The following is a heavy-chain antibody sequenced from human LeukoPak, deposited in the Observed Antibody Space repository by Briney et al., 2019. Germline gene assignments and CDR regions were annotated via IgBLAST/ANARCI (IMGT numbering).Heavy chain of an antibody. CDR1: GFTFSSFA. V-gene: IGHV3-23*01. Sequence: GGSLRLSCAVSGFTFSSFAMSWVRQAPGKGLEWVSVISDSGGTTFYADSVKGRFTISRDNSKNTLYLQMSSLRAEDTAVYYCAKEASGYGYYFDYWGQGTLVTVSS. CDR3: AKEASGYGYYFDY. D-gene: IGHD3-10*01. CDR2: ISDSGGTT. J-gene: IGHJ4*02.